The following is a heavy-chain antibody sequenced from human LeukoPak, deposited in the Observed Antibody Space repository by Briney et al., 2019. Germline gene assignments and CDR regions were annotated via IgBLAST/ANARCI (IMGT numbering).Heavy chain of an antibody. CDR3: ATSYDMGWLIGY. CDR2: IKQDGSER. CDR1: GFTFGDTW. J-gene: IGHJ4*02. D-gene: IGHD3/OR15-3a*01. Sequence: GGSLRLSCAASGFTFGDTWMNWVRQVPGQGLEWVANIKQDGSERFYVASVKGRFTISRDNGKSSLYLQMNSLRAEDTALYYCATSYDMGWLIGYWGQGTLVTVSS. V-gene: IGHV3-7*03.